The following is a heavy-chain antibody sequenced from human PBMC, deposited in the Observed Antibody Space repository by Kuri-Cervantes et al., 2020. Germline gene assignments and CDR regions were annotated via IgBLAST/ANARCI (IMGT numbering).Heavy chain of an antibody. J-gene: IGHJ6*02. V-gene: IGHV4-39*07. Sequence: SETLSLTCTVSGGSISSGGYYWSWIRQPPGKGLEWIGEINHSGSTNYNPSLKSRVTISVDTSKNQFSLKLSSVTAADTAVYYCASPLRSHRGPYYYGMDVWGQGTTVTVSS. D-gene: IGHD3-3*01. CDR2: INHSGST. CDR1: GGSISSGGYY. CDR3: ASPLRSHRGPYYYGMDV.